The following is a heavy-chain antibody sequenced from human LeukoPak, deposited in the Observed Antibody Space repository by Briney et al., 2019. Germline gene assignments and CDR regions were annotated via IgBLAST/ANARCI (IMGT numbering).Heavy chain of an antibody. CDR1: GGNFSSYA. V-gene: IGHV1-69*05. CDR3: SREDLATGFDY. J-gene: IGHJ4*02. CDR2: IFPIFGTA. Sequence: SVKVSFKGTGGNFSSYAISWVRQAPGQGLEGVGGIFPIFGTANYAQKFQASLTLTTEESTSTAYMELSSLRAEDTAVYYCSREDLATGFDYWRQGTLVTVSS. D-gene: IGHD5-12*01.